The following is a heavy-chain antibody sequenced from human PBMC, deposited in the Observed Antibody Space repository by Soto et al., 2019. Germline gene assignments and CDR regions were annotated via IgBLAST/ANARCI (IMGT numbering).Heavy chain of an antibody. J-gene: IGHJ5*02. CDR3: ARVVTTKGVGCFDP. D-gene: IGHD4-4*01. CDR2: IIPIFGTA. V-gene: IGHV1-69*01. CDR1: GGTFSSYA. Sequence: QVQLVQSGAEVKKPGSSVKVSCKASGGTFSSYAISWVRQAPGQGLECMGGIIPIFGTANYAQKFQGRVTITAEQSTSTAYMELSSLRSEDTAVYYCARVVTTKGVGCFDPWGQGTLVTVSS.